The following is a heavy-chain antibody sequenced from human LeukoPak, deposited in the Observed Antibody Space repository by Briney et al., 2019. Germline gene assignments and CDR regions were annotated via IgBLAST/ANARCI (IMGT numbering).Heavy chain of an antibody. D-gene: IGHD3-9*01. V-gene: IGHV4-34*01. CDR3: AGSYYDILTGPNNWFDP. CDR1: GGSFSGYY. J-gene: IGHJ5*02. Sequence: SETLSLTCAVYGGSFSGYYWSWIRQPPGKGLEWIGEINHSGSTNYNPSLKSRVTISVETSKNQFSLKLSSVTAADTAVYYCAGSYYDILTGPNNWFDPWGQGTLVTVSS. CDR2: INHSGST.